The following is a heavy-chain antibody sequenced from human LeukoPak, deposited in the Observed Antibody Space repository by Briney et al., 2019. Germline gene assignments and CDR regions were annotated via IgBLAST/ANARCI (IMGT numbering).Heavy chain of an antibody. CDR3: AGEVWTPFDY. V-gene: IGHV4-59*08. CDR1: GGSISSYY. Sequence: SETLSLTCTVSGGSISSYYWSWIRQPPGKGLEWIGYIYYSGSTNYNPSLKSRVTISVDTSKNQFSLKLSSVTAADTAVYYCAGEVWTPFDYWGQGTLVTVSS. J-gene: IGHJ4*02. D-gene: IGHD1-14*01. CDR2: IYYSGST.